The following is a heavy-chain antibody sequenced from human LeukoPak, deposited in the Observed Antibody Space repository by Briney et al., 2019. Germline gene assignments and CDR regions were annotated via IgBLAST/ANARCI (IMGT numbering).Heavy chain of an antibody. J-gene: IGHJ6*02. CDR3: ARRELRKYYYYGMDV. Sequence: ASVKVSCKASGYTFTGYYMHWVRQAPGQGLEWMGWINPNSGGTNYAQKFQGRVTMTRDTSISTAYMELSRLRSDDTAVYYCARRELRKYYYYGMDVWGQGTTVTVSS. CDR2: INPNSGGT. D-gene: IGHD1-26*01. V-gene: IGHV1-2*02. CDR1: GYTFTGYY.